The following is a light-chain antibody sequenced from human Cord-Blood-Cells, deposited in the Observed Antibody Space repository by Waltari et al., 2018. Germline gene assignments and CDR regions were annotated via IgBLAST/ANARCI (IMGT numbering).Light chain of an antibody. V-gene: IGKV3-15*01. CDR3: QQYNNWPPA. CDR1: QSVSSN. J-gene: IGKJ2*01. Sequence: MTQSPSSLSASVGERATLSCRASQSVSSNLAWYQQKPGQAPRLLIYGASTMATGIPARFSGSGSGTEFTLTISSLQSEDFAVYYCQQYNNWPPAFGQGTKLEIK. CDR2: GAS.